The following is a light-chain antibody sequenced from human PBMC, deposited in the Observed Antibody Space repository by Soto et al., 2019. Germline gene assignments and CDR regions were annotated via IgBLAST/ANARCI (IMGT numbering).Light chain of an antibody. CDR2: DAS. CDR3: QKRSNWPIN. CDR1: QSVSIY. V-gene: IGKV3-11*01. Sequence: EIVLTQSPVTLSLSPGEIATLSCSASQSVSIYLAWYQQKPGQAPRLLIYDASNRATGIPARFSGSGSGTDFTLTISSLEPEDFAIYYCQKRSNWPINFGQGTRLEIK. J-gene: IGKJ5*01.